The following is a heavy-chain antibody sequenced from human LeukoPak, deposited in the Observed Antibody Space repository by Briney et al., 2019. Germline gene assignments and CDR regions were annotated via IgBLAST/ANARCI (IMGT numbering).Heavy chain of an antibody. J-gene: IGHJ6*02. D-gene: IGHD3-16*02. CDR1: GYTFTSYG. CDR3: AREVLYVWGSYRYYGMDV. Sequence: ASVKVSCKASGYTFTSYGISWVRQAPGQGLEWMGWISAYNGNTNYAQKLQGRVTMTTDTSTSTAYMELRSLRSDDTAVYYSAREVLYVWGSYRYYGMDVWGQGTTVTVSS. CDR2: ISAYNGNT. V-gene: IGHV1-18*01.